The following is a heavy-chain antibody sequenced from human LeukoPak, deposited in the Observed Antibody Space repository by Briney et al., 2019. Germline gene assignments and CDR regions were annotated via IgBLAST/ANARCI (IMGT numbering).Heavy chain of an antibody. CDR1: GGTFSSYA. CDR3: ERGHAGGYYYYMDV. D-gene: IGHD3-16*01. Sequence: PSVKVSCEASGGTFSSYAISWVRQAPGQGLEWMGGIIPIFGTANYAQKFQGRVTITTDESTSTVYMELSTLRSEDTAVYYCERGHAGGYYYYMDVWGKGTTVTVSS. V-gene: IGHV1-69*05. J-gene: IGHJ6*03. CDR2: IIPIFGTA.